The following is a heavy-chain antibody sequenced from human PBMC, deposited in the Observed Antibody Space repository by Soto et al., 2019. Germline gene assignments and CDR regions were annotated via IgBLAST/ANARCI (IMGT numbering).Heavy chain of an antibody. V-gene: IGHV3-33*06. Sequence: SLRLSCEASGFTFRDYGMHWVRQAPGEGLEWVAVIWYDGSYKYNGDSVKGRFTISRDNSKNTLFLQINSLRAEDTAVYYCAKDIHTMEPSWGPGTLVTSPQ. CDR3: AKDIHTMEPS. D-gene: IGHD3-10*01. CDR2: IWYDGSYK. CDR1: GFTFRDYG. J-gene: IGHJ5*02.